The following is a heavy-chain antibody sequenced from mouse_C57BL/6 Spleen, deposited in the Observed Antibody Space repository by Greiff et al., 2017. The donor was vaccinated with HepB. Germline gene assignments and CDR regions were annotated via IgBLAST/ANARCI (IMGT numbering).Heavy chain of an antibody. J-gene: IGHJ4*01. CDR3: ARTAYYYGSSSYAMDY. CDR2: FHPYNDDT. Sequence: VKLMESGAELVKPGASVKMSCKASGYTFTTYPIEWMKQNHGKSLEWIGNFHPYNDDTKYNEKFKGKATLTVEKSSSTVYLELSRLTSDDSAVYYCARTAYYYGSSSYAMDYWGQGTSVTVSS. D-gene: IGHD1-1*01. V-gene: IGHV1-47*01. CDR1: GYTFTTYP.